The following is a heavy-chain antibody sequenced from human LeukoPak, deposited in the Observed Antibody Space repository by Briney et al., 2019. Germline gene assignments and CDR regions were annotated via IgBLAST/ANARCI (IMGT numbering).Heavy chain of an antibody. V-gene: IGHV1-18*01. Sequence: ASVKVSCKASGYTFTSHGIGWVRQAPGQGLEWMGWITTYNGKTNYAQNLQGRVTMTTDSSTSTAYMELWSLRSDDTAVYYCARDWGYYSDTSGYSDYWGQGTLVTVSS. CDR3: ARDWGYYSDTSGYSDY. CDR1: GYTFTSHG. J-gene: IGHJ4*02. CDR2: ITTYNGKT. D-gene: IGHD3-22*01.